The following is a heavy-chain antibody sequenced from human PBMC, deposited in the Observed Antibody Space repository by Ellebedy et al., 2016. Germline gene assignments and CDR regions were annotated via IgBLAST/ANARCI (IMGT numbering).Heavy chain of an antibody. CDR1: GFTFSNYV. V-gene: IGHV3-23*01. D-gene: IGHD4-17*01. J-gene: IGHJ4*02. CDR3: AKDRDDAGDFVFDS. CDR2: ISRTDDST. Sequence: GGSLRLSXTASGFTFSNYVMSWVRQAPEKGLKWVSGISRTDDSTYYADSVKGRFTISRDDPKSTLYLQMNNLRAEDTAVYYCAKDRDDAGDFVFDSWGQGTLVTVSS.